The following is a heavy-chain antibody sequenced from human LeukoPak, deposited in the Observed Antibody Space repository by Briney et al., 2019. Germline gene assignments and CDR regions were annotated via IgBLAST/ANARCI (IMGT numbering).Heavy chain of an antibody. Sequence: GASVKVSCKASGYTFTSYGISWVRQAPGQGLEWMGWISGYNGNTNYVQKLQGRVTMTTDTSTSTVYMELRSLRSDDTAVYYCARSTRYNWNDDYWGQGTLVTVSS. CDR3: ARSTRYNWNDDY. J-gene: IGHJ4*02. D-gene: IGHD1-1*01. CDR1: GYTFTSYG. CDR2: ISGYNGNT. V-gene: IGHV1-18*01.